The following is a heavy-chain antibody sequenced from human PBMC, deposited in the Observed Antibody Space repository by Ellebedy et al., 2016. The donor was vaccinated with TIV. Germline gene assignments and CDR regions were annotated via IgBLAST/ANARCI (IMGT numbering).Heavy chain of an antibody. D-gene: IGHD3-16*01. Sequence: KVSCXASGNSFSNRWIAWVRQMPGKGLEWTGIIYTADSDTRYSPSFQGHVTFSVDESINTAYLHWRSLKASDSAMYYCARHSKRGGDWGQGTLVTVYS. CDR2: IYTADSDT. CDR1: GNSFSNRW. CDR3: ARHSKRGGD. V-gene: IGHV5-51*01. J-gene: IGHJ4*02.